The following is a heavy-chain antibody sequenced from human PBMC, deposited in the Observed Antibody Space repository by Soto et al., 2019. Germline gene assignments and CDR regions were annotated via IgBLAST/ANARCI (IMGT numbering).Heavy chain of an antibody. D-gene: IGHD6-19*01. J-gene: IGHJ6*03. CDR2: IWYDGSNK. V-gene: IGHV3-33*01. CDR3: ARDSSGWYYYYYYMDV. CDR1: GFTFSSYG. Sequence: GGSLKLSCAASGFTFSSYGMHWVRQAPGKGLEWVAVIWYDGSNKYYADSVKGRFTISRDNSKNTLYLQMNSLRAEDTAVYYCARDSSGWYYYYYYMDVWGKGTTVTVSS.